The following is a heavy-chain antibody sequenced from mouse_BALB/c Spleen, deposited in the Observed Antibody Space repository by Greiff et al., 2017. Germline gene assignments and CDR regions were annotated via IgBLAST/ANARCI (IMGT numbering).Heavy chain of an antibody. CDR1: GYAFTSYN. D-gene: IGHD2-4*01. CDR2: IDPYNGGT. Sequence: EVQLQQSGPELVKPGASVKVSCKASGYAFTSYNMYWVKQSHGKSLEWIGYIDPYNGGTSYNQKFKGKATLTVDKSSSTAYMHLNSLTSEDSAVYNCARDTYDYDRYAMDYWGQGTSVTVSS. V-gene: IGHV1S135*01. J-gene: IGHJ4*01. CDR3: ARDTYDYDRYAMDY.